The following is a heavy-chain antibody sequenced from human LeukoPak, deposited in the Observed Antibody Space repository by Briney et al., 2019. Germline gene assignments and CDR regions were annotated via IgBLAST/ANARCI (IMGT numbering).Heavy chain of an antibody. Sequence: QAGGSLRLSCAASGFTFSDYYMSWIRQAPGKGLEWVSSINAFGASTYYADSVKGRFTISRDNSKNTLYLQMSSLRGEDTAVYYCAKVALGYCSGGSCYYFDYGGQGTLVTVSS. CDR2: INAFGAST. CDR1: GFTFSDYY. V-gene: IGHV3-23*01. D-gene: IGHD2-15*01. J-gene: IGHJ4*02. CDR3: AKVALGYCSGGSCYYFDY.